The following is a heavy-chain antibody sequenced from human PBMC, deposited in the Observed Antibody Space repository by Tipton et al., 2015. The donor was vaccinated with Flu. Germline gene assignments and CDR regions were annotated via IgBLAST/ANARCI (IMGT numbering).Heavy chain of an antibody. CDR1: GGSISSGGYY. J-gene: IGHJ4*02. Sequence: LRLSCTVSGGSISSGGYYWSWIRQHPGKGLEWIGYIYYSGSTYYNPSLKSRVTISVDTSKNQFSLKLSSVTAADTAVYYCARGGLSSGYYYSWGQGTLVTVSS. V-gene: IGHV4-31*03. D-gene: IGHD3-22*01. CDR3: ARGGLSSGYYYS. CDR2: IYYSGST.